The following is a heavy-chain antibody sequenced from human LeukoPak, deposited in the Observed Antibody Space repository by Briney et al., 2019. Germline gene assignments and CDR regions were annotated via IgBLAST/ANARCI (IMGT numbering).Heavy chain of an antibody. CDR2: IYYSGST. CDR3: ARQPSTSWYYFDY. CDR1: GGSISRSNYY. Sequence: PSETLSLTCTVSGGSISRSNYYWAWIRQPQGKGLEWIGSIYYSGSTYYNPSLKSRVTISIDMSKNQFSLKLSSVTAADTAVYFCARQPSTSWYYFDYWGQGTLVTVSS. D-gene: IGHD6-13*01. J-gene: IGHJ4*02. V-gene: IGHV4-39*01.